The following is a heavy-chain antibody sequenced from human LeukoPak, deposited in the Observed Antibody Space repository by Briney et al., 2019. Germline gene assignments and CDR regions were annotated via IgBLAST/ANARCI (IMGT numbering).Heavy chain of an antibody. J-gene: IGHJ4*02. V-gene: IGHV4-59*01. CDR2: IYYSGST. D-gene: IGHD3-22*01. Sequence: SETLSLTCTVSGGSISSYYWSWIRQPPGKGLEWIGYIYYSGSTNYNPSLKSRVTISVDTSKNQFSLKLSSVTAADTAVYYCAREGINDSSGYFDYWGQGTLVTVSS. CDR3: AREGINDSSGYFDY. CDR1: GGSISSYY.